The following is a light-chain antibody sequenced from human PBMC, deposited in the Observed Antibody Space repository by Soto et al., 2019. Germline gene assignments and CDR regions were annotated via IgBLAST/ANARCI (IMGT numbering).Light chain of an antibody. CDR2: AAS. CDR1: RSFASSY. V-gene: IGKV3-20*01. CDR3: QQYGSSPPYT. Sequence: EMVLTQSPGTLSLSPGERASLSCRASRSFASSYLAWYQQKPGQAPRLLIYAASKRATGIPDRFSGSGSGTDFTLTINRLDPQDSAVYYYQQYGSSPPYTFGQGTKLQIK. J-gene: IGKJ2*01.